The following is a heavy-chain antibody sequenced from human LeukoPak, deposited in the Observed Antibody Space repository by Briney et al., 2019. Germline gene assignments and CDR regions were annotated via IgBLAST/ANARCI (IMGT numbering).Heavy chain of an antibody. Sequence: SETLSLTCTVSGVSISSYHWSWIRQPAGKGLEWVGRLYTSGGTNYNPSLKSRVSISVDTSKSQFSLELNSVTAADTAVYYCARSGSYANDAFHIWGQGTMVTVSS. CDR1: GVSISSYH. J-gene: IGHJ3*02. D-gene: IGHD1-26*01. V-gene: IGHV4-4*07. CDR3: ARSGSYANDAFHI. CDR2: LYTSGGT.